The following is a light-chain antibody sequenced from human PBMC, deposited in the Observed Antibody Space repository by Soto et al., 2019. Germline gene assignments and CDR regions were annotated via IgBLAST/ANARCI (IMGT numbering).Light chain of an antibody. J-gene: IGLJ2*01. CDR2: DTS. V-gene: IGLV7-46*01. CDR3: LLSYSAARSWV. CDR1: TGAVTSGHY. Sequence: QAVVTQEPSLTVSPGGTVTLTCGSSTGAVTSGHYPYWFQQKPGQAPRTLIYDTSDKHSWTPARFSGSLLGGKAALTLSGAQPEDEAEYYCLLSYSAARSWVFGGGTTLTVL.